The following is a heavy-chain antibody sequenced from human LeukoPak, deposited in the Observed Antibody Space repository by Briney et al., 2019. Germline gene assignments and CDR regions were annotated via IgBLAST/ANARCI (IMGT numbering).Heavy chain of an antibody. J-gene: IGHJ4*02. D-gene: IGHD5-12*01. CDR3: ARGFGGYDLGFDY. CDR2: IYSGGST. Sequence: PGGSLRLSCAASGFTVSSNYMSWVRQAPGKGLEWVSVIYSGGSTYYADSVKGRFAISRDNSKNTLYLQMNSLRAEDTAVYYCARGFGGYDLGFDYWGQGTLVTVSS. CDR1: GFTVSSNY. V-gene: IGHV3-66*01.